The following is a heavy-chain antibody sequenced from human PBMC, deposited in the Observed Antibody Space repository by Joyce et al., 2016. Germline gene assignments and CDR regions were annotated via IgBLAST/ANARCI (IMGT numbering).Heavy chain of an antibody. J-gene: IGHJ4*02. V-gene: IGHV3-21*01. CDR1: GFTFSNYN. Sequence: EVHLVESGGGLVKPGGSLRLSCAASGFTFSNYNMNWVRQAPGKGLEWISYINSGTTYKYYAASVQGRFTISRDNAKNSLYLQMNSLRAEDTAVYYCARDLGYFDYWGQGTLVTVSS. CDR3: ARDLGYFDY. CDR2: INSGTTYK.